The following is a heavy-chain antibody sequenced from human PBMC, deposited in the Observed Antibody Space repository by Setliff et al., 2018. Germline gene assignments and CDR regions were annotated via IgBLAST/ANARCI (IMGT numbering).Heavy chain of an antibody. CDR3: ARPGRSNYWDSFDY. Sequence: GGSLRLSCAASGFFFRSYEMNWVRQAPGKGLEWVSSISFSSSSISYASSVKGRFTISRDSAKNSLFLQMNSLRADDTAVYYCARPGRSNYWDSFDYWGQGTLVTVSS. J-gene: IGHJ4*02. V-gene: IGHV3-21*01. D-gene: IGHD3-10*01. CDR1: GFFFRSYE. CDR2: ISFSSSSI.